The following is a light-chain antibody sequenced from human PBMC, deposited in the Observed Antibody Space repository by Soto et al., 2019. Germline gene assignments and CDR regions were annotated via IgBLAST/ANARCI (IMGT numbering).Light chain of an antibody. J-gene: IGLJ1*01. CDR2: EVS. V-gene: IGLV2-14*01. CDR3: SSYTSSSTLDV. Sequence: QSVLTQPASVSGSPGQSITISCTGTSSDVGGYNYVSWYHQHPGKAPKLMIYEVSNRPSGVSNRFSGSKSGNTASLTISGLQAEDEADYYCSSYTSSSTLDVFGTGTKLPVL. CDR1: SSDVGGYNY.